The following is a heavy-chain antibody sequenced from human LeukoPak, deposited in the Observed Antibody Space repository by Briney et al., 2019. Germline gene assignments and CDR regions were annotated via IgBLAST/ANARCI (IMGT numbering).Heavy chain of an antibody. CDR3: ARAHYYGSGSYNR. V-gene: IGHV4-34*01. CDR1: GGSFNTYN. CDR2: INPSGRT. Sequence: SETLSLTCGVHGGSFNTYNCTWIRQSAGKGLEWIGEINPSGRTTYNPSLKSRVTISVDTSKNQFSLKLSSVTAADTAVYYCARAHYYGSGSYNRWGQGTLVTVSS. J-gene: IGHJ4*02. D-gene: IGHD3-10*01.